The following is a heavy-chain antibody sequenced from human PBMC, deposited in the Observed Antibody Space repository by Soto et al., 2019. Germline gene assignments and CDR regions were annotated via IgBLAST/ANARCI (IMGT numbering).Heavy chain of an antibody. D-gene: IGHD1-26*01. CDR1: GDTFSSYT. J-gene: IGHJ1*01. CDR2: VIPLFDTA. V-gene: IGHV1-69*01. Sequence: QVQLVQSGSELRKPGSSVKVSCESSGDTFSSYTFSWLRQAPGEGLEWMGGVIPLFDTANYPQKFHGRVTITADESTSTVYIELISLGSEDTALYYCSRGSEAVYSGSLEYFQYWGQGPLLNVSS. CDR3: SRGSEAVYSGSLEYFQY.